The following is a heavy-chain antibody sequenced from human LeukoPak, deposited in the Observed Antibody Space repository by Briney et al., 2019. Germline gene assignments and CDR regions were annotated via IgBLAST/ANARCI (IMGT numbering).Heavy chain of an antibody. Sequence: PGGSLRLSCAASGFTFSSYVMHWVRQSPGKGLEYVSGIDTNDDLTYYANSVKGRFTISRDNSKNTVYLQMDSLRPEDMAIYYCVRDVKYYFGSGTYQWGQGTLVTVSS. CDR2: IDTNDDLT. V-gene: IGHV3-64*01. J-gene: IGHJ4*02. CDR1: GFTFSSYV. D-gene: IGHD3-10*01. CDR3: VRDVKYYFGSGTYQ.